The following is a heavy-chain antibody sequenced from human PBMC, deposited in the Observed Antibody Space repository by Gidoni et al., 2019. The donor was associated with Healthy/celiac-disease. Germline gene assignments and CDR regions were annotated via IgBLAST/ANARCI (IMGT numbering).Heavy chain of an antibody. CDR2: IKHSGST. CDR3: AREGATKGLGY. D-gene: IGHD1-26*01. J-gene: IGHJ4*02. CDR1: GGSFSGYY. Sequence: QVQLQQWGAGLWKTSETLSITYAVYGGSFSGYYWSWIRQPPGKGLEWIGEIKHSGSTNYNPSLKSRVTISVDTSKNQFSLKLSSVTAADTAVYYCAREGATKGLGYWGQGTLVTVSS. V-gene: IGHV4-34*01.